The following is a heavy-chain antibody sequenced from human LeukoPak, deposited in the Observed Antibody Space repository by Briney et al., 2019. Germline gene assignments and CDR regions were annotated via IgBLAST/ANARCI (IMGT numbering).Heavy chain of an antibody. V-gene: IGHV3-66*02. J-gene: IGHJ4*02. Sequence: GGSLRLSCAASGFTVSDTYMSWVRQAPGKGLEWVSFINSGWNTHYADSVKGRFTISRDNSKNTLYPQMNSLRAEDTAVYYCARDPSNPTAFDYWGQGTLVTVSS. D-gene: IGHD6-6*01. CDR1: GFTVSDTY. CDR3: ARDPSNPTAFDY. CDR2: INSGWNT.